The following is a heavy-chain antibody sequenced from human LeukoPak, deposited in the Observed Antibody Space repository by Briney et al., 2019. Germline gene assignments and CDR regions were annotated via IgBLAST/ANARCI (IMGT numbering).Heavy chain of an antibody. D-gene: IGHD3-22*01. CDR1: GFTFSSYA. J-gene: IGHJ3*02. CDR2: ISYDGSNK. Sequence: PGGSLRLSCAASGFTFSSYAMHWVRQAPGKGLEWVAVISYDGSNKYYADSVKGRFTISRDNSKNTLYLQMNSLRAEDTAVYYCARDQPYYYDSSGHDAFDIWGQGTMVTVSS. V-gene: IGHV3-30-3*01. CDR3: ARDQPYYYDSSGHDAFDI.